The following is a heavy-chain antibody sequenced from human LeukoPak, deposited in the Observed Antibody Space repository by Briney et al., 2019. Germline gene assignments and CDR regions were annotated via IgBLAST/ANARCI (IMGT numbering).Heavy chain of an antibody. J-gene: IGHJ6*02. CDR3: ARGPDPVATLGPTTYGMDV. CDR1: GGSVSSGISY. CDR2: IYYSGST. D-gene: IGHD5-12*01. Sequence: SETLSLTCSVSGGSVSSGISYWSWIRQPPGKGLEWIGYIYYSGSTNYNPSLKSRVTISVDTSKNQFSLKLSSVTAADTAVYYCARGPDPVATLGPTTYGMDVWGQGTTVTVSS. V-gene: IGHV4-61*01.